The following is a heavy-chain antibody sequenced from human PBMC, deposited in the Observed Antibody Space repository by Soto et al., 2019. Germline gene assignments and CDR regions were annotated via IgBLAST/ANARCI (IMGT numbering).Heavy chain of an antibody. J-gene: IGHJ5*02. CDR2: ISYDGSNK. CDR3: ARGQNTYYYDGSATRAADP. CDR1: GFTFSSYA. D-gene: IGHD3-22*01. V-gene: IGHV3-30-3*01. Sequence: QVQLVESGGGVVQPGRLLRRSCAASGFTFSSYAMHWVRQAPGKGLEWVAVISYDGSNKYYADSVKGRFTISRDNSKNTLYLQMNSLRAEDTAVYYCARGQNTYYYDGSATRAADPWGQGTLVTVSS.